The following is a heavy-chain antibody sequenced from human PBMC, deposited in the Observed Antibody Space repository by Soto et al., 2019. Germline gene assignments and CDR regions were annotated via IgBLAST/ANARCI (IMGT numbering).Heavy chain of an antibody. V-gene: IGHV1-18*03. CDR3: ARTGELRLDV. D-gene: IGHD1-7*01. Sequence: QVQLVQSGAEVKKPGASVRVSCKASGYTFSNYGISWVRQAPGQGLEWMGWISASSGKTNYAQRLQVRVTTTTDTSTSAAYVELGSLTSADIAFYCWARTGELRLDVWGQGTLVTVSS. CDR2: ISASSGKT. CDR1: GYTFSNYG. J-gene: IGHJ4*02.